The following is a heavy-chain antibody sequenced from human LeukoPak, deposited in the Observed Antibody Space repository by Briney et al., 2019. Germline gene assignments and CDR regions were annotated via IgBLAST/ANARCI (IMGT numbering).Heavy chain of an antibody. CDR1: GFPLRNYA. CDR3: AREDEDGAFDI. Sequence: ETGGSLRLSCAASGFPLRNYAMNWVRQAPGKGLEWVSAISGSGGSTYYADSVKGRFTISGDNSKNTLYLQMNSLRAEDTAVYYCAREDEDGAFDIWGQGTMVTVSS. J-gene: IGHJ3*02. CDR2: ISGSGGST. V-gene: IGHV3-23*01. D-gene: IGHD5-24*01.